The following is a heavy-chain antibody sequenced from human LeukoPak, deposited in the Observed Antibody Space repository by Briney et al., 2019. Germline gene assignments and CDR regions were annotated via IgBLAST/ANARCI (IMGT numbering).Heavy chain of an antibody. CDR1: GFTFSRYG. CDR3: ARSTYGSGSYYDY. CDR2: IWYDGSNK. J-gene: IGHJ4*02. V-gene: IGHV3-33*01. D-gene: IGHD3-10*01. Sequence: GGSLRLSCAASGFTFSRYGMHWVRQAPGKGMEWVAVIWYDGSNKYYADSVKGRFTISRDNSKNTLYLQMNRLRAEDTAVYYCARSTYGSGSYYDYWGQGTLVTVSS.